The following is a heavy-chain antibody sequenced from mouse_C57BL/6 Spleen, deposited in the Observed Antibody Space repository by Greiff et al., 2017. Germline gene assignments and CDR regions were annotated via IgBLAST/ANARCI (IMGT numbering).Heavy chain of an antibody. Sequence: QVQLQQSGAELVRPGASVTLSCKASGYTFTDYEMHWVKQTPVHGLEWIGAIDPETGGTAYNQKFKGKAILTADKSSSTAYMELRSLTSEDSAVYYCTRGGDTLFDYWGQGTTLTVSS. CDR1: GYTFTDYE. D-gene: IGHD3-3*01. J-gene: IGHJ2*01. CDR3: TRGGDTLFDY. V-gene: IGHV1-15*01. CDR2: IDPETGGT.